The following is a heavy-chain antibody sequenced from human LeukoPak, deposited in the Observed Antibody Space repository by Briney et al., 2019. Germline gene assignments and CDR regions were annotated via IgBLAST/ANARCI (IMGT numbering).Heavy chain of an antibody. V-gene: IGHV3-7*01. CDR3: AKDGQQWLVVYYFDY. CDR2: IKQDGSEK. CDR1: GFTFSSYW. Sequence: GGSLRLSCAASGFTFSSYWMSWVRQAPGKGLEWVANIKQDGSEKYYVDSVKGRFTISRDNAKNSLYLQMNSLRAEDTAVYYCAKDGQQWLVVYYFDYWGQGTLVTVSS. J-gene: IGHJ4*02. D-gene: IGHD6-19*01.